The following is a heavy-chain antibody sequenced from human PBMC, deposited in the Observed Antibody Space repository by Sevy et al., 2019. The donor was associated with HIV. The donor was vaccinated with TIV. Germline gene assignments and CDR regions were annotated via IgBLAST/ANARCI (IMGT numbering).Heavy chain of an antibody. CDR3: AREPRDRSGYCLISDV. V-gene: IGHV3-33*01. J-gene: IGHJ4*02. CDR2: IWFDGTST. Sequence: GGSLRLSCAASGFTFSDYGMHWVRQAPGKGLDWVAFIWFDGTSTYYGDSVKGRFTISRHNSKNTVYLQMNSLRVEDTAVYYCAREPRDRSGYCLISDVWGQGTLVTVSS. D-gene: IGHD3-22*01. CDR1: GFTFSDYG.